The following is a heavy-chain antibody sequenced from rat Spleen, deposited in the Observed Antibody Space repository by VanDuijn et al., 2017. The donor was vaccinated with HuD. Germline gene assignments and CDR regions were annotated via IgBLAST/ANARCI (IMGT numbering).Heavy chain of an antibody. CDR1: GYTFTSYY. J-gene: IGHJ2*01. CDR3: ARWVYGGYSEDL. Sequence: QVQLQQSGAELAKPGSSVKISCKASGYTFTSYYISWIKQTTGQGLEYIGYINTGSGGTYYNEKFKGKATLTVDKSSSTAFMQLSSLTPEDTAVYYCARWVYGGYSEDLWGQGVMVTVSS. D-gene: IGHD1-11*01. V-gene: IGHV1-57*01. CDR2: INTGSGGT.